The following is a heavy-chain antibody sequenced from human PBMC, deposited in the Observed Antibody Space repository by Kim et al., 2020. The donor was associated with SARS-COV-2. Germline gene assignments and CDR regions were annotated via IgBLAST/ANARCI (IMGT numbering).Heavy chain of an antibody. D-gene: IGHD3-10*01. CDR3: AKDGGYRFASGSSYFDY. CDR2: ISSDGRNK. Sequence: GGSLRLSCAASGFTFSNYGIHWVRQAPGKGLEWVAVISSDGRNKYYADSVKGRFTISRDNSKSTLFLEMNSLRAEDTAVYYCAKDGGYRFASGSSYFDYWGQGSLVIVSS. J-gene: IGHJ4*02. CDR1: GFTFSNYG. V-gene: IGHV3-30*18.